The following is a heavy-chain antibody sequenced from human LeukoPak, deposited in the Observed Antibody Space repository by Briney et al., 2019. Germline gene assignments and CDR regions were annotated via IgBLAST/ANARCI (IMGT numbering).Heavy chain of an antibody. D-gene: IGHD2-21*01. J-gene: IGHJ6*02. Sequence: ASVKVSCKASGYTFTSYGSSWVRQAPGQGLEWMGWISAYNGNTNYAQKLQGRVTMTTDTSTSTAYMELRSLRSDATAVYYCARKSPSLHLYGMDVWSQGTTVTVSS. V-gene: IGHV1-18*01. CDR3: ARKSPSLHLYGMDV. CDR2: ISAYNGNT. CDR1: GYTFTSYG.